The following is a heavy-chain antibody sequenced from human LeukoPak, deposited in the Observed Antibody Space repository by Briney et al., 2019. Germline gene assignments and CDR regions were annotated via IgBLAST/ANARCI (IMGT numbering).Heavy chain of an antibody. CDR2: INPNSGGT. CDR3: ATSTSIQNYYYYYGMDV. V-gene: IGHV1-2*02. D-gene: IGHD2/OR15-2a*01. CDR1: GYTFTGYY. J-gene: IGHJ6*02. Sequence: ASVKVSCKASGYTFTGYYTHWVRQAPGQGLEWMGWINPNSGGTNYAQKFQGRVTMTRDTSISTAYMELSRLRSDDTAVYYCATSTSIQNYYYYYGMDVWGQGTTVTVSS.